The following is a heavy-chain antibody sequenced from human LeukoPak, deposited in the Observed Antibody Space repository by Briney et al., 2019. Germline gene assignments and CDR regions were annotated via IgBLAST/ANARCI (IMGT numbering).Heavy chain of an antibody. CDR3: ARGPALRSGYCDL. CDR1: GGSISSGSYY. CDR2: IYTSGST. V-gene: IGHV4-61*02. Sequence: SETLSLTCTVSGGSISSGSYYWSWIRQPAGKGLEWIGRIYTSGSTNYNPSLKSRVTISVDTSKNQFSLKLSSVTAADTAVYYCARGPALRSGYCDLSGRGTLVTVSS. J-gene: IGHJ2*01. D-gene: IGHD2-2*01.